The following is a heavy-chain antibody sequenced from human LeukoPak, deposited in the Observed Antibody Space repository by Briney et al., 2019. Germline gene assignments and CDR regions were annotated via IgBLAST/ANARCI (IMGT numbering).Heavy chain of an antibody. D-gene: IGHD6-19*01. V-gene: IGHV4-59*08. CDR2: IYYSGST. CDR3: ARQTGYSSGWALYY. J-gene: IGHJ4*02. Sequence: XETXXXXXXVSGGSISSXYXXXXRXPPGXGXXXXGYIYYSGSTNYNPSLKSRVTISVDTSKNQFSLKLSSVTAADTAVYYCARQTGYSSGWALYYWGQGTLVTVSS. CDR1: GGSISSXY.